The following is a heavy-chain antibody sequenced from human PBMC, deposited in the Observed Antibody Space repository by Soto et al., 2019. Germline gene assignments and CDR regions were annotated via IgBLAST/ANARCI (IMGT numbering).Heavy chain of an antibody. Sequence: EVQLVDSGGGVVKPGGSLRLSCAGSGFAFSTYSMNWVRQAPGKGLEWVSSISSSSSSIYYADSVKGRFTISRDNAKNSLYLQMNSLRAEDSAVYYCARDSLTGYDYWGQGTLVTVSS. D-gene: IGHD7-27*01. V-gene: IGHV3-21*01. J-gene: IGHJ4*02. CDR3: ARDSLTGYDY. CDR1: GFAFSTYS. CDR2: ISSSSSSI.